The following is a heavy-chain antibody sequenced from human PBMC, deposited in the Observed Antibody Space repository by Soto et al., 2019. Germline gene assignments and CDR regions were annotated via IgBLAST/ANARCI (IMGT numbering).Heavy chain of an antibody. CDR2: IGTAGDT. J-gene: IGHJ5*02. D-gene: IGHD6-19*01. CDR3: ARGSGYNWFDP. Sequence: PGGSLRLSCAASGFTFSSYDIHWVRQATGKGLEWVSAIGTAGDTYYPGSVKGRFTISRENAKNSLYLQMNSLRAGDTAVYYCARGSGYNWFDPWGQATLVTVSS. V-gene: IGHV3-13*01. CDR1: GFTFSSYD.